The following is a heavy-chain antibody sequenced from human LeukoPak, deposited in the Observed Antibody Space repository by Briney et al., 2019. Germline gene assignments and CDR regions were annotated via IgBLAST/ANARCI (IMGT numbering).Heavy chain of an antibody. CDR2: ISSSGSTI. J-gene: IGHJ3*02. Sequence: GGSLRLSCAASGFTFSGYEMNWVRQAPGKGLEWVSYISSSGSTIYYADSVKGRFTISRDNSKNTVYLQMNSLRAEDTAVYFCARDLGTNDAFDIWGQGTMLTVSS. CDR1: GFTFSGYE. V-gene: IGHV3-48*03. CDR3: ARDLGTNDAFDI. D-gene: IGHD7-27*01.